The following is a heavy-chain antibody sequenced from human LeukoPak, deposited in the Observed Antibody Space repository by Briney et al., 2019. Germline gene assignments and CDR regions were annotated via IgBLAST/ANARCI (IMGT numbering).Heavy chain of an antibody. CDR3: ANPQGAGDY. CDR2: ISASGGST. D-gene: IGHD6-13*01. CDR1: GFTFSRHA. J-gene: IGHJ4*02. V-gene: IGHV3-23*01. Sequence: GGSLRLSCAASGFTFSRHAMDWVRQAPGKGLEWVSGISASGGSTYYADSVKGRFTISRDNSKNTLYVQMNSLRAEDTAVYYCANPQGAGDYWGQGTLVTVSS.